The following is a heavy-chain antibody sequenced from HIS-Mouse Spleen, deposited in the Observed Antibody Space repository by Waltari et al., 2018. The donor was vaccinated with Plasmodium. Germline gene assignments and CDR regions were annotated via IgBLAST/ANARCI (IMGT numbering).Heavy chain of an antibody. J-gene: IGHJ3*02. CDR2: ISAYNSNR. Sequence: QVQLLQSGAAVKKPGASAKVSCKASGSTFPRDGISGVRQAPGKGLEWMGWISAYNSNRNYAQKLQGRVTMTTDTSTSTAYMELRSLRSDDTAVYYCARGSAGDAFDIWGQGTMVTVSS. D-gene: IGHD6-19*01. V-gene: IGHV1-18*01. CDR1: GSTFPRDG. CDR3: ARGSAGDAFDI.